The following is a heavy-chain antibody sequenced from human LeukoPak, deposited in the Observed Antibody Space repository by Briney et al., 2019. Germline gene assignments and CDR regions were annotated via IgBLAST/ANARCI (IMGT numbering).Heavy chain of an antibody. V-gene: IGHV3-21*01. CDR1: GFTFSSYS. J-gene: IGHJ4*02. CDR3: ASNGYSSGWYYR. CDR2: ISSSSSYI. Sequence: PGGSLRLSCAASGFTFSSYSMNWVRQAPGKGLEWVSSISSSSSYIYYADSVKGRFTISRDDAKNSLYLQMNSLRAGDTAVYYCASNGYSSGWYYRWGQGTLVTVSS. D-gene: IGHD6-19*01.